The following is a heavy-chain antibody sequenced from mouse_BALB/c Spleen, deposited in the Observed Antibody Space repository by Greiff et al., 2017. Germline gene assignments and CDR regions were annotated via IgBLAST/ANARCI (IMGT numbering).Heavy chain of an antibody. J-gene: IGHJ3*01. CDR1: GFTFTSYW. CDR2: IFTGTGTT. V-gene: IGHV1S132*01. Sequence: VKLMESGAGLVQPGASVKLSCTTSGFTFTSYWIQWVKQRPGKGLGWIGEIFTGTGTTYYNEKFKGKATLTIDTSSSTAYMQLSSLTSEDSAVYFCARRGYEFAYWGQGTLVTVSA. D-gene: IGHD2-2*01. CDR3: ARRGYEFAY.